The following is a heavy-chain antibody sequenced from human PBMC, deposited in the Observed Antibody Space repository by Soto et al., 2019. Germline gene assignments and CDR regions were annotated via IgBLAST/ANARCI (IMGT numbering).Heavy chain of an antibody. Sequence: LRLSCAASGFTFSSYWMHWVRQAPGKGLEWVALISYDGSNEKYTESVKDRFTISRDDSHNVAYLQMSSLRTEDTAMYYCAKDRYSGTYPTDFDYWGQGSLVTVSS. V-gene: IGHV3-30*18. D-gene: IGHD1-26*01. CDR2: ISYDGSNE. CDR3: AKDRYSGTYPTDFDY. J-gene: IGHJ4*02. CDR1: GFTFSSYW.